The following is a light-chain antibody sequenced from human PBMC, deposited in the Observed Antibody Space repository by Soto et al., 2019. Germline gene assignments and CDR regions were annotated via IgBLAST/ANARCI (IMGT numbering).Light chain of an antibody. J-gene: IGKJ5*01. V-gene: IGKV1-9*01. Sequence: TQSPLSLPVTPGEPASISCRSSQGIGTYLAWYQQKPGKAPKLLIYAAFTLHSGVPARFSGSRSGTDFTLTISSLQPEDFATYYCQQVNSYPQTFGQGTRLEIK. CDR2: AAF. CDR3: QQVNSYPQT. CDR1: QGIGTY.